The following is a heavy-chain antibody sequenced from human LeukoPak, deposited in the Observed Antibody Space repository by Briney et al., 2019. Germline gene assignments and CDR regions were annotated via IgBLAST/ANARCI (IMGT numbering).Heavy chain of an antibody. V-gene: IGHV4-59*08. D-gene: IGHD6-13*01. CDR1: GDSINAYY. CDR3: ARRRAEGGSNGHYNWFDP. CDR2: IYFSGTT. J-gene: IGHJ5*02. Sequence: PSETLSLTCTVSGDSINAYYWGWIRQPPGKGPEWIGYIYFSGTTKYNPSLESRVTISVDTSKNQFSLKLSSVTAADTAVHYCARRRAEGGSNGHYNWFDPWGQGILVTVSS.